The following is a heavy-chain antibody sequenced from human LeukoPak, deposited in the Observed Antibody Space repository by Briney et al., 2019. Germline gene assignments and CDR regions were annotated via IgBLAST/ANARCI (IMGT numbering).Heavy chain of an antibody. CDR3: IRELRDHEY. D-gene: IGHD6-6*01. Sequence: GGSLRLSCAASGFTFSTYWMHWVRQPPGKGLVWVSRINGDGTQTNYAGPVKGRFTVSRDKAKSTLYLQKNSLRTEDQAVNFCIRELRDHEYWG. V-gene: IGHV3-74*01. CDR1: GFTFSTYW. CDR2: INGDGTQT. J-gene: IGHJ6*01.